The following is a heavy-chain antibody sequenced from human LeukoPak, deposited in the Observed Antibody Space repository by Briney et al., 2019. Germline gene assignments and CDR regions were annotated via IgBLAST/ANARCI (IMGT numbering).Heavy chain of an antibody. D-gene: IGHD1-14*01. Sequence: PGTSLRLSCAASGITFSRNGMHWVRQAPDKGLEWVAVIWNDGSNKYYADSVKGRFTISRDNSKNTLYLQMNSLRAEDTAVYYCATDPNQPTYGMDVWGQGTTVTVSS. CDR1: GITFSRNG. J-gene: IGHJ6*02. CDR3: ATDPNQPTYGMDV. V-gene: IGHV3-33*03. CDR2: IWNDGSNK.